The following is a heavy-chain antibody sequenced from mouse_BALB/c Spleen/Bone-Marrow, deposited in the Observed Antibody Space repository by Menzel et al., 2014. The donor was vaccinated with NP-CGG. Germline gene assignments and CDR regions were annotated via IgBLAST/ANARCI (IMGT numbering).Heavy chain of an antibody. CDR3: ATMITDWYFDV. Sequence: VQLPQSGAEPVKPGASVKLSCTASGFNIKDTYMHWVKQRPEQGLEWIGRIDPANGNTKYDPKFQGKATITADTSSNTAYLQLSSLTSDDTAVYYCATMITDWYFDVRGAGTTVTVSS. V-gene: IGHV14-3*02. D-gene: IGHD2-4*01. CDR2: IDPANGNT. CDR1: GFNIKDTY. J-gene: IGHJ1*01.